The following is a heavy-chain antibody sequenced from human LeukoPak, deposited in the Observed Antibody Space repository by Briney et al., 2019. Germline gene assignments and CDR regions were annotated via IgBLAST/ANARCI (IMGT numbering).Heavy chain of an antibody. CDR1: GFTSSSYS. CDR3: ARELERRRYFDY. Sequence: GGSLRLSXAASGFTSSSYSMNWVRQAPGKGLEWVSSISSSSSYIYYADSVKGRFTISRDNAKNSLYLQMNSLRAEDTAVYYCARELERRRYFDYWGQGTLVTVSS. D-gene: IGHD1-1*01. V-gene: IGHV3-21*01. CDR2: ISSSSSYI. J-gene: IGHJ4*02.